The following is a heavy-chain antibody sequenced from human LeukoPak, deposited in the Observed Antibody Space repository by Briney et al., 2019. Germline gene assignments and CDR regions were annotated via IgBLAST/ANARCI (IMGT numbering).Heavy chain of an antibody. Sequence: PGGSLRLSCAASGFTFSSYSMNWVRQAPGKGLEWVSSISSSSSYIYYADSVKGRFTISRDNAKNSLYLQMNSLRAEDTAVYYCAKDITYCGGDCYYSAIAFDIWGQGTMVTVSS. V-gene: IGHV3-21*04. CDR3: AKDITYCGGDCYYSAIAFDI. D-gene: IGHD2-21*02. CDR2: ISSSSSYI. CDR1: GFTFSSYS. J-gene: IGHJ3*02.